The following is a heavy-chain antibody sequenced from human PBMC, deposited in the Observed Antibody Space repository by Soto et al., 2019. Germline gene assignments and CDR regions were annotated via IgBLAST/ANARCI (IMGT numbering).Heavy chain of an antibody. D-gene: IGHD1-1*01. CDR2: VYYSGNT. Sequence: SETLSLTCTVSGGSISSHYWSWIRQPPGKGLEWLGYVYYSGNTNYNPYLKSRVTISVDTSKNQFSLKLSSVTAADTAVYYCARQWDWSAIIVYWGPGTLVTVSS. CDR1: GGSISSHY. J-gene: IGHJ4*02. V-gene: IGHV4-59*08. CDR3: ARQWDWSAIIVY.